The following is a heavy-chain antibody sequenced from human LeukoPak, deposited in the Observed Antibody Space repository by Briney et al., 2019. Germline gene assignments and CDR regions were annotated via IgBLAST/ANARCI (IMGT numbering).Heavy chain of an antibody. Sequence: GGSLRLSCAASGFTFNNYAMNWVRQAPRKGQELVSSNSESGDKEDYADSMKGRYTISRDNSRNTLYLQINSVRVEDTALYYCSKQWVDCWGQGTLVTVSS. V-gene: IGHV3-23*01. CDR3: SKQWVDC. J-gene: IGHJ4*02. CDR2: NSESGDKE. D-gene: IGHD6-19*01. CDR1: GFTFNNYA.